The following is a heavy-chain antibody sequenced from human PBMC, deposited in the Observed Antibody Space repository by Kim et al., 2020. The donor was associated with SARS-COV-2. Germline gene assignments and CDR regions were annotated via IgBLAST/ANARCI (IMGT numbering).Heavy chain of an antibody. V-gene: IGHV1-18*04. CDR2: ISAYNGNT. J-gene: IGHJ6*02. D-gene: IGHD2-21*02. CDR3: ARQVCGGXCYSXEYYYGMDX. Sequence: ASVKVSCKASGYTFTSYGISWVRQAPGQGLEWMGWISAYNGNTNYAQKLQGRVTMTTDTSTSTAYMELRSLRSDDTAVYYCARQVCGGXCYSXEYYYGMDXWGQGTTXTXSS. CDR1: GYTFTSYG.